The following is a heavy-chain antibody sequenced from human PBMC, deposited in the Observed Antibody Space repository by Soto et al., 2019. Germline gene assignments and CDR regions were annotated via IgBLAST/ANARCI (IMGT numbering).Heavy chain of an antibody. V-gene: IGHV1-18*01. J-gene: IGHJ6*02. Sequence: GASVKVSCKASGYTFTSYGISWVRQAPGQGLEWMGWISAYNGNTNYAQKLQGRVTTTTDTSTSTAYMELRSLRSDDTAVYYCARYREGQDYYYGMDVWGQGTTVTVSS. CDR2: ISAYNGNT. D-gene: IGHD1-26*01. CDR3: ARYREGQDYYYGMDV. CDR1: GYTFTSYG.